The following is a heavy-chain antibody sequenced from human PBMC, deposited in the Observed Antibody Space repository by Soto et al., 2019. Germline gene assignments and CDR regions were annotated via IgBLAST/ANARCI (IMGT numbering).Heavy chain of an antibody. V-gene: IGHV3-74*01. Sequence: GGSLRLSCAASGFPFRTYWMHWVRQVPGKGLVWVARISSDGTSLTYADSVKGRFTISRDNVKNTLYLQMNTLRAEDTAVYYCTSDVLGVVHYPGQATLVTVSS. CDR1: GFPFRTYW. CDR3: TSDVLGVVHY. D-gene: IGHD3-3*01. J-gene: IGHJ4*02. CDR2: ISSDGTSL.